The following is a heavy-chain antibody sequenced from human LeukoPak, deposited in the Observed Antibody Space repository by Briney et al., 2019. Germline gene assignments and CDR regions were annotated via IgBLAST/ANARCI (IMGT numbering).Heavy chain of an antibody. CDR1: GFMFRNYW. V-gene: IGHV3-7*01. CDR3: AREGPVVIPTTPSSSYYYYMDV. CDR2: IKQDGSEK. Sequence: GGSLRLSCAASGFMFRNYWLSWVRQAPGKGLEWVANIKQDGSEKHYVDPVKGRFTISRDNAKNSLYLQMNSLRAEDTAVYYCAREGPVVIPTTPSSSYYYYMDVWGKGTTVTVSS. J-gene: IGHJ6*03. D-gene: IGHD2-2*01.